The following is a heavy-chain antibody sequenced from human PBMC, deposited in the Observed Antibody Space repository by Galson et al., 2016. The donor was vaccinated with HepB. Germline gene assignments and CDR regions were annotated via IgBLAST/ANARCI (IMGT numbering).Heavy chain of an antibody. CDR1: GYTFTSYY. D-gene: IGHD1-26*01. J-gene: IGHJ4*02. CDR2: INPSGGST. Sequence: SVKVSCKASGYTFTSYYMHWVRPAPGQGLEWMGIINPSGGSTSYAQNFQGRVTMTRDTSTSTVYMELSSLRSEDSAMYYCAREGATSIGGFGYWGQGTLVTVSS. V-gene: IGHV1-46*01. CDR3: AREGATSIGGFGY.